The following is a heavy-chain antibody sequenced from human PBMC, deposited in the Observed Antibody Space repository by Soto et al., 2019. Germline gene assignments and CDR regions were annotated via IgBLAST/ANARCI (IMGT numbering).Heavy chain of an antibody. CDR3: ATDLGTTMTRH. CDR1: GFTFRNSR. CDR2: IKQDGSDT. J-gene: IGHJ4*02. D-gene: IGHD1-1*01. V-gene: IGHV3-7*04. Sequence: GSLRLSCAASGFTFRNSRMSWVRQAPGKGLEWVANIKQDGSDTYYVDSVEGRFTISRDNAKNSLYLQMNSLRAEDTAVYYCATDLGTTMTRHSGQATLVSVSS.